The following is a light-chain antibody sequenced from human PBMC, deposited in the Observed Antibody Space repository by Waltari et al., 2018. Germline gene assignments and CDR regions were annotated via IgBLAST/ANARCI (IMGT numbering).Light chain of an antibody. CDR2: DAS. J-gene: IGKJ4*01. CDR1: QSVSIY. CDR3: QQRSEWPRT. V-gene: IGKV3-11*01. Sequence: EIVLTQSPAPLSLSPGERATLSCTASQSVSIYLAWYQQKPGQAPRLLIYDASNRATGIPARFSGRGSGTDFTLTINSLEPEDFAVYYCQQRSEWPRTFGGGTRVEIK.